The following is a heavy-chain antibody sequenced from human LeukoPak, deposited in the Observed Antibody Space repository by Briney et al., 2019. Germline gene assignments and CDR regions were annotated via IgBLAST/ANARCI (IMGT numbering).Heavy chain of an antibody. J-gene: IGHJ5*02. CDR2: INHSGST. D-gene: IGHD1-26*01. CDR3: ARGRSIVGAKDNWFDP. CDR1: GGSFSGYY. Sequence: SESLSLTCAVYGGSFSGYYWSWIRQPPGKGLEWIGEINHSGSTNYNPSLKSRVTISVDTSKNQFSLKLSSVTAAETAVYYCARGRSIVGAKDNWFDPWGQGTLVTVSS. V-gene: IGHV4-34*01.